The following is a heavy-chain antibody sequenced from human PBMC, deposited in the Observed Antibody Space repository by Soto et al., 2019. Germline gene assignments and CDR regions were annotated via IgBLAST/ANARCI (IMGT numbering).Heavy chain of an antibody. CDR3: ARGGGRQEIVVVVAAGIDP. Sequence: EVQLVESGGGLVQPGGSLRLSCAASGFTFSSYEMNWVRQAPGKGLEWVSYISSSGSTTYYADSVKGRFTISRDNAKNSLYLQMNSLRAEDTAVYYCARGGGRQEIVVVVAAGIDPWGQGTLVTVSS. CDR1: GFTFSSYE. CDR2: ISSSGSTT. D-gene: IGHD2-15*01. J-gene: IGHJ5*02. V-gene: IGHV3-48*03.